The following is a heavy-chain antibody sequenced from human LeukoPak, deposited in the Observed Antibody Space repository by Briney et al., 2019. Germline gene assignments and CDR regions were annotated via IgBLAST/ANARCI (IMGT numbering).Heavy chain of an antibody. CDR2: INSDGSWT. D-gene: IGHD2-2*01. CDR3: VSFYETY. J-gene: IGHJ4*02. V-gene: IGHV3-74*01. CDR1: GFTFSTYW. Sequence: GGSLRLSCSASGFTFSTYWMSWVRQAPGKGLVWVSHINSDGSWTGYADSVKGRFTISKDNAKNMVYLHMNSLRVDDTAVYYCVSFYETYWGRGTLVTVSS.